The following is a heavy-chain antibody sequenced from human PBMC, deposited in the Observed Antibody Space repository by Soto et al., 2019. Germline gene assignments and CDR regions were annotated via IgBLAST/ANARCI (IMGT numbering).Heavy chain of an antibody. J-gene: IGHJ4*02. D-gene: IGHD3-10*01. CDR2: ISYDGSNK. CDR1: GFTFSSYG. Sequence: QVQLVESGGGVVQPGKSLRLSCAGSGFTFSSYGMDWVRQAPGKGLAWVAVISYDGSNKYYAGSVKGRFTITRDNSKNTLYLQMSSLRADDTAVYYCAKDRMGAGVRGYFDYWGQGTLVTVSS. V-gene: IGHV3-30*18. CDR3: AKDRMGAGVRGYFDY.